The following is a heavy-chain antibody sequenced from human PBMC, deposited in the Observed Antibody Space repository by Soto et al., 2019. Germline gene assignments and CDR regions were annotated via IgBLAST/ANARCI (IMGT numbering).Heavy chain of an antibody. D-gene: IGHD4-4*01. J-gene: IGHJ6*02. CDR1: GFTFSSYG. Sequence: TGGSLRLSCAASGFTFSSYGMHWVRQAPGKGLEWVAVIWYDGSNKYYADSVKGRFTISRDNSKNTLYLQMNSLRAEDTAVYYCARELLDYSNYLVRDYYYGMDVWGQGTTVTVSS. V-gene: IGHV3-33*01. CDR3: ARELLDYSNYLVRDYYYGMDV. CDR2: IWYDGSNK.